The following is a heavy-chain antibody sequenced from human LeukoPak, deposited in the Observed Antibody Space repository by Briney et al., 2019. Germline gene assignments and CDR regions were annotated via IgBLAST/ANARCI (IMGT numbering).Heavy chain of an antibody. V-gene: IGHV3-66*01. D-gene: IGHD6-19*01. CDR2: ICSGGTT. J-gene: IGHJ4*02. Sequence: PGGSLKLSCAASGFSVSDNCMSWVRRNPGKGLDWVAVICSGGTTHYGDSVKGRFTISRDNSKNTLYLQINSLRAEDTAIYYCAKDHLPGIVVADRDYWGQGTLVTVSS. CDR3: AKDHLPGIVVADRDY. CDR1: GFSVSDNC.